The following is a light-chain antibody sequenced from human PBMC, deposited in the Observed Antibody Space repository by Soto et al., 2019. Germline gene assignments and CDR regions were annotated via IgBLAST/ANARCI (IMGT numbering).Light chain of an antibody. CDR2: AAS. CDR3: QQANSFSRT. Sequence: DIQMTQSPSSVSASVGDRVTITCRASQAISTWLAWYHQKPGKAPKLLIYAASNLQTGVPSRFSGSGSGTEFTLTISSLQPDDFATYYCQQANSFSRTFGQGTKVEIK. J-gene: IGKJ1*01. V-gene: IGKV1D-12*01. CDR1: QAISTW.